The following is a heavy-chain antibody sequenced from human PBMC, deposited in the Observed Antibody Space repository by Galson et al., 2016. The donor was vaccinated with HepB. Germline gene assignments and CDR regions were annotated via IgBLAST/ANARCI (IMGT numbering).Heavy chain of an antibody. CDR2: IYPGDSET. J-gene: IGHJ5*02. CDR1: GYSFTSYW. D-gene: IGHD4-17*01. Sequence: QSGAEVKKPGESLKISCQGPGYSFTSYWIGWVRQMPGKGLEWMGIIYPGDSETRYSLSFQGQVNMSVDKSINTAYLQWSSLKASDTAIYYCARAGDYVGNWLDPWGQGTLVTVSS. CDR3: ARAGDYVGNWLDP. V-gene: IGHV5-51*01.